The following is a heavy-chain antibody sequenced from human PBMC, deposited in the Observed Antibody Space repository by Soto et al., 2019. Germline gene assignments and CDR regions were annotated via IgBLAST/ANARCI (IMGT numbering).Heavy chain of an antibody. Sequence: SETLSLTCAVSGGSISSSNWWNWVRQPPGKGLEWIGVIYHSGSTNYNPSLKSRVTISVDKSKNQFSLKRSSVTAADTAVYYGGREDYDAWMDVWGQGTTVTVSS. V-gene: IGHV4-4*02. CDR3: GREDYDAWMDV. CDR2: IYHSGST. CDR1: GGSISSSNW. D-gene: IGHD3-3*01. J-gene: IGHJ6*02.